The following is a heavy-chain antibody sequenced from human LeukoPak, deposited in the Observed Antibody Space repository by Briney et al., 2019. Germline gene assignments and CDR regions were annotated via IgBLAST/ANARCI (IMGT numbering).Heavy chain of an antibody. D-gene: IGHD3-10*01. CDR1: GFTVSNNY. Sequence: PGGSLRLSCAASGFTVSNNYMSWVRQAPGKGLEWVSIIYSGGSTYYADSVKGRFTISRDDSKNTLYLQMNSLTAEDTAVYYCARVTGPTSTVVRGVIIPAFDYWGQGTLVTVSS. V-gene: IGHV3-53*01. CDR2: IYSGGST. CDR3: ARVTGPTSTVVRGVIIPAFDY. J-gene: IGHJ4*02.